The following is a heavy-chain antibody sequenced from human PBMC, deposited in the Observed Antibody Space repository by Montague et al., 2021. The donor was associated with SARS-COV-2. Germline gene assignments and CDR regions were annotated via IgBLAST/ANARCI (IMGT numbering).Heavy chain of an antibody. CDR1: GGSFSGYY. Sequence: SETLSLTCAVYGGSFSGYYWSWIRQPPGKGLEWIGGISHSGSTNYNPSPKSRVTISIETSKNQLSLKLSSVTAADTAVYYCARFAHRLLFNASYYGMDVWGQGTTVTVSS. V-gene: IGHV4-34*01. J-gene: IGHJ6*02. CDR3: ARFAHRLLFNASYYGMDV. D-gene: IGHD2-2*01. CDR2: ISHSGST.